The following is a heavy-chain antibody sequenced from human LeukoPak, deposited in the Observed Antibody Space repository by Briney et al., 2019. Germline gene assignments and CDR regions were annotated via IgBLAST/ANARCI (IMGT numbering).Heavy chain of an antibody. CDR1: AYTFTGYY. CDR3: ASPDYYGPGSYKFDP. J-gene: IGHJ5*02. D-gene: IGHD3-10*01. CDR2: INPNNGGT. V-gene: IGHV1-2*02. Sequence: ASVKVSCKASAYTFTGYYMHWVRQAPGHGLEWLGWINPNNGGTKYAQEFQGRVTMTSDTSISTAYMELGRLTSDDTAVYYCASPDYYGPGSYKFDPWGQGTLVTVSS.